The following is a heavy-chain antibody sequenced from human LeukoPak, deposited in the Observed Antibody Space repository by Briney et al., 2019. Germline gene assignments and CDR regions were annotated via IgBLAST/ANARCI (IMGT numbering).Heavy chain of an antibody. Sequence: GGSLRLSCAASGFTFSNYAMSWVRQAPGKGLEWVSGISGSGGSRYYADSVKGRLSISRDNSKNTLYLQMNSLRAEDTAVYYCARDFSSSWTGPFDYWGQGTLVTVSS. CDR1: GFTFSNYA. CDR3: ARDFSSSWTGPFDY. V-gene: IGHV3-23*01. CDR2: ISGSGGSR. J-gene: IGHJ4*02. D-gene: IGHD6-13*01.